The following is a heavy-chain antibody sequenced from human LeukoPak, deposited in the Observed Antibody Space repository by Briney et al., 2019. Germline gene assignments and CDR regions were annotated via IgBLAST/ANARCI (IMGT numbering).Heavy chain of an antibody. CDR3: AKDVQVSPYSSGWCDDAFDI. J-gene: IGHJ3*02. Sequence: PGGSLRLSCAASGFTFSSYAMSWVRQAPGKGLEWVSAISGSGGSTYYADSVKGRFTISRDNSKNTLYLQMNSLRAKDTAVYYCAKDVQVSPYSSGWCDDAFDIWGQGTMVTVSS. CDR1: GFTFSSYA. D-gene: IGHD6-19*01. CDR2: ISGSGGST. V-gene: IGHV3-23*01.